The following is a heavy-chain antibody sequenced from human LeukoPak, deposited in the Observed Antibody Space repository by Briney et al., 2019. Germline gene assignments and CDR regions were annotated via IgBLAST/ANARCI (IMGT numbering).Heavy chain of an antibody. CDR2: IYSGGST. CDR3: ARDVVRQQLVPGYGMDV. D-gene: IGHD6-13*01. J-gene: IGHJ6*02. Sequence: GGSLRLSCAASGFTVSSSYMSWVRQAPGKGLEWVSVIYSGGSTYYADSVKGRFTISRDNAKNSLYLQMNSLRAEDTAVYYCARDVVRQQLVPGYGMDVWGQGTTVTVSS. CDR1: GFTVSSSY. V-gene: IGHV3-53*01.